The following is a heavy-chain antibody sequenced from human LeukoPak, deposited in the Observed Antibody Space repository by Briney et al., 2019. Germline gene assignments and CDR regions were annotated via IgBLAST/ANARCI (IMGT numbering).Heavy chain of an antibody. CDR3: ARDRGGSYSAIDY. CDR2: IKEDGSEK. D-gene: IGHD1-26*01. J-gene: IGHJ4*02. CDR1: GFTFSTHW. Sequence: GGSLRLSCAASGFTFSTHWMSWVRQAPGKGLEWVAKIKEDGSEKYYVDSVKGRFTISRDNAKNSLYLQMNSLRAEDTAVYYCARDRGGSYSAIDYWGQGTLVTVSS. V-gene: IGHV3-7*01.